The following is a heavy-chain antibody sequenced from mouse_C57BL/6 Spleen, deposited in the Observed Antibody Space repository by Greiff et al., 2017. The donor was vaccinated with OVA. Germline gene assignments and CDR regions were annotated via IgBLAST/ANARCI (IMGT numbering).Heavy chain of an antibody. Sequence: EVQLQQPGAELVKPGASVKLSCTASGFNIQDYYMPWVKQRTEQGLEWIGRIDPEDGETKYAPQFQGKATITADTSSNTAYLQLSSLKSEDTAVYYCARRTGQALDDWGQGTTLTGSS. CDR3: ARRTGQALDD. V-gene: IGHV14-2*01. J-gene: IGHJ2*01. CDR1: GFNIQDYY. D-gene: IGHD3-2*02. CDR2: IDPEDGET.